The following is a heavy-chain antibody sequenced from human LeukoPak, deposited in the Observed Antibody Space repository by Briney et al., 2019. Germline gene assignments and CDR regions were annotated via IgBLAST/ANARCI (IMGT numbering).Heavy chain of an antibody. J-gene: IGHJ4*02. CDR2: IYYSGST. D-gene: IGHD4-17*01. V-gene: IGHV4-39*07. CDR1: DGSISSNSYY. Sequence: KSSETLSLTCTVPDGSISSNSYYWGWIRQPPGKGLEWIGSIYYSGSTYYNPSLKSRVTISVDTSKNQFSLKLSSVTAADTAVYYCATLATVTLYFDYWGQGTLVTVSS. CDR3: ATLATVTLYFDY.